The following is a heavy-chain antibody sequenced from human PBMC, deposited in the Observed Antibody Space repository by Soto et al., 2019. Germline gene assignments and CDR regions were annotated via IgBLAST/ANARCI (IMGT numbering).Heavy chain of an antibody. J-gene: IGHJ3*02. CDR1: GGSFSGHY. V-gene: IGHV4-34*01. CDR3: AAHPRPIIKRLFANYYLGEFHI. CDR2: ISHSGST. D-gene: IGHD3-22*01. Sequence: SETLSLTCAVYGGSFSGHYCSWIRQPPGKGLEWIGEISHSGSTNYNPSLKSRVTISLDTSNNQFSLKLSSVTAADTAVYYCAAHPRPIIKRLFANYYLGEFHIWGQGTMVTVSS.